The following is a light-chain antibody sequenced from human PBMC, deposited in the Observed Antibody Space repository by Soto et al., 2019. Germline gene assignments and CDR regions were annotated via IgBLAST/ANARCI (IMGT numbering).Light chain of an antibody. CDR3: QQYGVSPLT. J-gene: IGKJ3*01. CDR1: ESLITKA. CDR2: GAF. V-gene: IGKV3-20*01. Sequence: EIVLTQSPGTLSLSPGETATVSCRATESLITKALAWYQQKPGQAPRLLIYGAFTRDAAIPDRFNGSGSGTDVALTISRLELEDSAVYYCQQYGVSPLTFGPGTKVEI.